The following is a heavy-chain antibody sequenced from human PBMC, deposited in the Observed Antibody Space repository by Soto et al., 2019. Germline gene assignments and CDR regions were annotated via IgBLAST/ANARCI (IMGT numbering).Heavy chain of an antibody. CDR3: ARHTPAISISDH. Sequence: QLQLQESGPGLVKPSETLSLTCTVSGGSISSCSYYWGWIRQPPGKGLEWIGSIYYSGSTYYNPSLKSRVTISVDTSKNQFSLKLSSVTAAVTAVYYCARHTPAISISDHWGLGTLVTVSS. D-gene: IGHD2-15*01. V-gene: IGHV4-39*01. J-gene: IGHJ4*02. CDR2: IYYSGST. CDR1: GGSISSCSYY.